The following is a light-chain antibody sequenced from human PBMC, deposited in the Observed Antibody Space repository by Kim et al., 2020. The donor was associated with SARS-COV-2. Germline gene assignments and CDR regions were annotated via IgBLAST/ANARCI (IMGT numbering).Light chain of an antibody. CDR1: QSVSSNY. Sequence: LSPGERAPLSCRASQSVSSNYLAWHQQKPGQAPSLLIYGASSRATGIPDRFSGSGSGTDFTLTISRLEPEDFAVYYCQQYGSSPYTFGQGTKLEI. V-gene: IGKV3-20*01. CDR3: QQYGSSPYT. CDR2: GAS. J-gene: IGKJ2*01.